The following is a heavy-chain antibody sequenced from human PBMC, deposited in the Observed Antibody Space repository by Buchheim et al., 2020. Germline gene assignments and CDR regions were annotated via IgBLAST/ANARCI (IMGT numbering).Heavy chain of an antibody. Sequence: QVQLQESGPGLVKPSGTLSLTCAVSGVSITTTKWWAWFRQPPGKGLEWIAEIWHSGSANYSPSLKSRLSISVDKSANQFSRRLTSVTAADTAVYYCARDGAYWGQGTL. J-gene: IGHJ4*02. D-gene: IGHD3-10*01. V-gene: IGHV4-4*02. CDR1: GVSITTTKW. CDR2: IWHSGSA. CDR3: ARDGAY.